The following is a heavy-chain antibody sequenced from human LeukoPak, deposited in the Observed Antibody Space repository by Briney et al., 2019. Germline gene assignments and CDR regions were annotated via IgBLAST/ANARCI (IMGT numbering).Heavy chain of an antibody. Sequence: GGSLRLSCAASGFTFSSYAMNWVRQAPGKGLEWVSGISGSAGSTYYADSVKGRFSISRDNSKNSLYLQMNSLRAEDTAVYYCALGGIVPRGYWGQGTLVTVSS. CDR3: ALGGIVPRGY. CDR1: GFTFSSYA. CDR2: ISGSAGST. D-gene: IGHD1-26*01. V-gene: IGHV3-23*01. J-gene: IGHJ4*02.